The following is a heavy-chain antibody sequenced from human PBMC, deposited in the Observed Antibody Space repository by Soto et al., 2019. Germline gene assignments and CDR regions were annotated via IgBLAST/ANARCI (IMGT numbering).Heavy chain of an antibody. Sequence: ASVKVSCKASGYTFTSYGISWVRQAPGQGLEWMGWISAYNGNTNYAQKLQGRVTMTTDTSTSTACMELRSLRSDDTAVYYCARVLRSSIAARRGGWFDPWGQGTLVTVSS. J-gene: IGHJ5*02. CDR1: GYTFTSYG. CDR2: ISAYNGNT. CDR3: ARVLRSSIAARRGGWFDP. V-gene: IGHV1-18*01. D-gene: IGHD6-6*01.